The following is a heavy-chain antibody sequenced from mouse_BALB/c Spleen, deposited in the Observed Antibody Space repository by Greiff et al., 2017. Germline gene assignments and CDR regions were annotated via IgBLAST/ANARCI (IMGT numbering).Heavy chain of an antibody. J-gene: IGHJ3*01. CDR3: TRYGNYVFAY. CDR2: IRLKSNNYAT. D-gene: IGHD2-1*01. V-gene: IGHV6-6*02. CDR1: GFTFSNYW. Sequence: EVKLVESGVGLVQPGGSMKFSCVASGFTFSNYWMNWVRQSPEKGLEWVAEIRLKSNNYATHYAESVKGRFTISRDDSKSSVYLQMNNLRAEDTGIYYCTRYGNYVFAYWGQGTLVTVSA.